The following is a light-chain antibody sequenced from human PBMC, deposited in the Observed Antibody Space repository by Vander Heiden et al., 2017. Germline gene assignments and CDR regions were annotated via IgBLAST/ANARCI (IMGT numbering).Light chain of an antibody. CDR2: DVS. V-gene: IGLV2-14*01. J-gene: IGLJ2*01. Sequence: QSALTQPASVSGSPGQWITTSCTGTSSDVGGCNCVSLYQQHPGKAPKLMIYDVSHRPSGVSSRFSGSKSGNTASLTISGLQTEDEADYYCSSYTSTFVVFGGGTKVTVL. CDR3: SSYTSTFVV. CDR1: SSDVGGCNC.